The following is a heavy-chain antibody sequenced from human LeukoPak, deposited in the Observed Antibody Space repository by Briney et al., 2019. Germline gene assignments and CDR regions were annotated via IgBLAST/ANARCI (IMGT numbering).Heavy chain of an antibody. V-gene: IGHV4-59*01. D-gene: IGHD6-19*01. CDR1: GGSISSYY. CDR2: IYYSGST. CDR3: ASPVKYSSGWYIDY. J-gene: IGHJ4*02. Sequence: SETLSLTCTVSGGSISSYYWSWIRQPPGKGLEWIGYIYYSGSTNYNPSLKSRVTISVDTSKNQFSLKLSSVTAADTAVYYCASPVKYSSGWYIDYWGQGTLVTVSS.